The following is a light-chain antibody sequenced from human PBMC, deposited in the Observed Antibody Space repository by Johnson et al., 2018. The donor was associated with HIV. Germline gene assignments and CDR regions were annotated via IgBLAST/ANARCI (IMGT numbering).Light chain of an antibody. CDR1: SSNIGNNY. J-gene: IGLJ1*01. CDR3: GTWDSSLSAGGF. CDR2: ENN. V-gene: IGLV1-51*01. Sequence: QSVLTQPPSVSAAPGQKVTISCSGSSSNIGNNYVSWYQQLPGTAPKLLIYENNKRPSGIPDRFSGSKSGTSATLGITGLQTGDEADYYCGTWDSSLSAGGFSGTWTKVTVL.